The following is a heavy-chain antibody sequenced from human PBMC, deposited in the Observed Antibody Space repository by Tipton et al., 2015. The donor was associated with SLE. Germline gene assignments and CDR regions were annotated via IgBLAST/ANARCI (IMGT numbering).Heavy chain of an antibody. D-gene: IGHD1-26*01. J-gene: IGHJ6*02. CDR3: AKDGGSYHYYGMDV. CDR2: IWNDGSNK. V-gene: IGHV3-30*18. Sequence: RSLRLSCAASGFTFSSYGMHWVRQAPGKGLEWVAVIWNDGSNKYYADSVKGRFTISRDNSKNTLYLQMNSLRAEDTVVYYCAKDGGSYHYYGMDVWGQGTTVTVSS. CDR1: GFTFSSYG.